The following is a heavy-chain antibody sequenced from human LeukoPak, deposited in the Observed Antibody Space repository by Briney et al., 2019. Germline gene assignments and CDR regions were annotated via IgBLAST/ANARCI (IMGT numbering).Heavy chain of an antibody. CDR2: IYYTGST. V-gene: IGHV4-59*01. J-gene: IGHJ4*02. CDR3: ARGSRNGSGSFSDY. D-gene: IGHD3-10*01. CDR1: GGSISSYY. Sequence: SSETLSLTCTVSGGSISSYYWSWIRQPPAKVLECIGYIYYTGSTNYNPSLKSRVTISVDTSKNQLSLTLSSVTAADTAVYYCARGSRNGSGSFSDYWGQGTLVTVSS.